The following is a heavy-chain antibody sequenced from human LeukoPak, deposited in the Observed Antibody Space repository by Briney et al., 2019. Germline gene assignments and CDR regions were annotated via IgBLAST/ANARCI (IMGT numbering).Heavy chain of an antibody. J-gene: IGHJ4*02. V-gene: IGHV3-11*04. CDR3: ARGEYYDYVWGSYQIAYYFDY. Sequence: GGSLRLSCAASGFTFSDYYMSWIRQAPGKGLEWVSYISSSGSTIYYADSVKGRFTISRDNAKNSLYLQMNSLRAEDTAVYYCARGEYYDYVWGSYQIAYYFDYWGQGTLVTVSS. CDR2: ISSSGSTI. D-gene: IGHD3-16*02. CDR1: GFTFSDYY.